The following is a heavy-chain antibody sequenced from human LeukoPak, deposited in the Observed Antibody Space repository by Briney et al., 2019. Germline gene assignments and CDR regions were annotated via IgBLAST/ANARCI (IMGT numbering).Heavy chain of an antibody. J-gene: IGHJ6*03. D-gene: IGHD5-18*01. V-gene: IGHV4-39*07. CDR3: AKNPQRNPGKYSYGYDPYYYYYMDV. CDR1: GGSISSSSYY. CDR2: IYYSGST. Sequence: SVTLSLTCTVSGGSISSSSYYWGWIRQPPGKGLEWIGSIYYSGSTYYNPSLKSRVTISVDTSKNQFSLKLSSVTAADTAVYYCAKNPQRNPGKYSYGYDPYYYYYMDVWGKGTPVPVSS.